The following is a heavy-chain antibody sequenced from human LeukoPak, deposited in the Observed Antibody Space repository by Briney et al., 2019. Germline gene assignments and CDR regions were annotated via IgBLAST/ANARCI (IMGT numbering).Heavy chain of an antibody. CDR1: GHIFSSYS. J-gene: IGHJ4*02. CDR3: AIHPGEYSSGCGLDY. V-gene: IGHV3-21*01. D-gene: IGHD6-19*01. CDR2: ISISSSYI. Sequence: GGSQRLFCAACGHIFSSYSMMWLRQARGRGVEWVSSISISSSYIYYEVSVKGRFTITRDNANNSLYLKMNSLRAEDAAVYYCAIHPGEYSSGCGLDYWGQGTLVTVSS.